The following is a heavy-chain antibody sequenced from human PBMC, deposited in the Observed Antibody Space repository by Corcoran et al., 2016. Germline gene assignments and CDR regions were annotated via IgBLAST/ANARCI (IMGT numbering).Heavy chain of an antibody. CDR2: ISISSSYI. Sequence: EVQLEESGGGLVKPGGSLRLSCAASGFTFSSYRMNWVRKAPGKGLEWVSSISISSSYIYYADSVKGRFTISRENAKNSLYLQMNSLRAEDTAVYYCSRDVYDYYDSSGYFDWGQGTLVTVSS. CDR3: SRDVYDYYDSSGYFD. D-gene: IGHD3-22*01. V-gene: IGHV3-21*01. J-gene: IGHJ4*02. CDR1: GFTFSSYR.